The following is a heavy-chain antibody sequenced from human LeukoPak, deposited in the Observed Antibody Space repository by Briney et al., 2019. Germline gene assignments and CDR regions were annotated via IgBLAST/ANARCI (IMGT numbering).Heavy chain of an antibody. CDR3: AREEARDCYDSSGYYYVVVGAFDI. V-gene: IGHV3-53*01. CDR1: GFTVSSNY. J-gene: IGHJ3*02. CDR2: IYSGGST. Sequence: GGSLRLSCAASGFTVSSNYMSWVRQAPGKGLEWVSVIYSGGSTYYADSVKGRFTISRENSKNTLYLQMNSLRAEDTAVYYCAREEARDCYDSSGYYYVVVGAFDIWGQGTMVTVSS. D-gene: IGHD3-22*01.